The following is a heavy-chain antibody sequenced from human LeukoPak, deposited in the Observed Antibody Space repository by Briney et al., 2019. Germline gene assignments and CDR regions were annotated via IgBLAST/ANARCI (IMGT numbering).Heavy chain of an antibody. CDR1: GFTFSSYG. D-gene: IGHD5-12*01. CDR3: ARVNSYSGYDWGFDY. J-gene: IGHJ4*02. V-gene: IGHV3-30*02. Sequence: GGSLRLSCAASGFTFSSYGMHWVRQAPGKGLEWVAFIRYDGSNKYYADSVKGRFTISRDNAKNSLYLQMNSLRAEDTAVYYCARVNSYSGYDWGFDYWGQGTLVTVSS. CDR2: IRYDGSNK.